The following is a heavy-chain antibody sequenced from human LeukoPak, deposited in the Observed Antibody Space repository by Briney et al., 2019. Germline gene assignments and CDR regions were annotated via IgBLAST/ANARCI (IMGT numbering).Heavy chain of an antibody. Sequence: ASVKVSCKASGYSFTSYDINWVRQAPGQGLEWMGWMKQNRCNTGYAQKFQGRVTMTRNTSISTAYMDLSSVRCEDTAVYSWARARGVVVPAAKARRGNCFDPWGQGTLVTVSS. CDR1: GYSFTSYD. V-gene: IGHV1-8*01. CDR3: ARARGVVVPAAKARRGNCFDP. J-gene: IGHJ5*02. CDR2: MKQNRCNT. D-gene: IGHD2-2*01.